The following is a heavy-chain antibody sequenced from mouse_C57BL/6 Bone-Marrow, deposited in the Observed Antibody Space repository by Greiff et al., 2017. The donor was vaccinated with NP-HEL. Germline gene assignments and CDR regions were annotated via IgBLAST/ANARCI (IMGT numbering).Heavy chain of an antibody. D-gene: IGHD2-3*01. CDR1: GYTFTSYG. CDR3: ARGWDGYFPFAD. J-gene: IGHJ3*01. CDR2: IYPRSGNT. V-gene: IGHV1-81*01. Sequence: VQLQQSGAELARPGASVKLSCKASGYTFTSYGISWVKQRTGQGLEWIGEIYPRSGNTYYNEKFKGKATLTADKSSSTAYMEITSLTAEDFAVCFCARGWDGYFPFADWGHGPLVTVSA.